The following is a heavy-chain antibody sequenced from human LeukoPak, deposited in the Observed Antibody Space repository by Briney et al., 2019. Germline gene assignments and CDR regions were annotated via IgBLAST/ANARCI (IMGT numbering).Heavy chain of an antibody. CDR1: GGSISSGGYY. J-gene: IGHJ4*02. V-gene: IGHV4-31*03. D-gene: IGHD5-12*01. CDR2: IYYSGST. Sequence: PSQTLSLTCTVSGGSISSGGYYWSWIRQHPGKGLEWIGYIYYSGSTYYNPSLKSRVTISVDTSKNQFSLKLSSVTAADTAVYYCARDSRSLIQEGSIVATMWPSFDYWGQGTLVTVSS. CDR3: ARDSRSLIQEGSIVATMWPSFDY.